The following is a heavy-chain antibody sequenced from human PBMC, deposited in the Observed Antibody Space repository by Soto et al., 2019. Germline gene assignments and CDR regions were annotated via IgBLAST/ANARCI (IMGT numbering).Heavy chain of an antibody. CDR2: VIPNLGVT. V-gene: IGHV1-69*04. D-gene: IGHD2-15*01. CDR3: ARDKGYCSDTSCPDFDY. Sequence: SVKVSCKASGGTLSGYTFSWVRQAPGRVLGWMGRVIPNLGVTNYAKKFQGRFTIVVDTSTSTAYMELNSLRYEDTAVYYCARDKGYCSDTSCPDFDYWGQGTLVTVSS. CDR1: GGTLSGYT. J-gene: IGHJ4*02.